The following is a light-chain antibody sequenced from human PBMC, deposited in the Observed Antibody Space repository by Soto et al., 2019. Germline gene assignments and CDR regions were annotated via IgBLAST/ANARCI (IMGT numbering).Light chain of an antibody. CDR1: QSVSSY. J-gene: IGKJ1*01. CDR2: DAY. Sequence: EIVLTQSPATLSLSPGERDPLSCRASQSVSSYLAWYQQKPGQTPRLRIYDAYNRATGIPARFSGSCSGTYFTLTISSLEPEDFVFYYWQQRSNWPPWTFDQGIKVEIK. V-gene: IGKV3-11*01. CDR3: QQRSNWPPWT.